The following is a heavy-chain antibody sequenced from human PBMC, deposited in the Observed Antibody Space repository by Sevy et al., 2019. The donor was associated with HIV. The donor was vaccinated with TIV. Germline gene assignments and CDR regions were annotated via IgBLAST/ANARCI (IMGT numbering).Heavy chain of an antibody. D-gene: IGHD1-26*01. J-gene: IGHJ4*02. CDR3: AKWDADRRWFFDY. CDR1: GFTFTDFY. Sequence: GGSLRLSCAASGFTFTDFYLNWVRQAPGKGLEWVSSISGLSNYKFYADSMKGRFTISRDNAENSLYLQMNSLRAEDTAVYYCAKWDADRRWFFDYWGQGTLVTVSS. CDR2: ISGLSNYK. V-gene: IGHV3-21*01.